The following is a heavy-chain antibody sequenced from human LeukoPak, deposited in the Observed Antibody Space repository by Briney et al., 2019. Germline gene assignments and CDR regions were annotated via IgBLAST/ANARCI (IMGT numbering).Heavy chain of an antibody. V-gene: IGHV4-31*03. CDR2: TYYSGST. CDR1: GGSISSGGYY. CDR3: ARTAHYDSSVDY. D-gene: IGHD3-22*01. Sequence: PSETLSLTCTVSGGSISSGGYYWSWIRQHPGKGLEWIGYTYYSGSTYYNPSLKSRVTISVDASKNQFSLKLSSVTAADTAVYYCARTAHYDSSVDYWGQGTLVTVSS. J-gene: IGHJ4*02.